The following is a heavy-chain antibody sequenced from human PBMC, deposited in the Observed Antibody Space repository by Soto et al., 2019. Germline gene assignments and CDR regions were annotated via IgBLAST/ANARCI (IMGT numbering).Heavy chain of an antibody. D-gene: IGHD6-6*01. CDR2: IYDSGST. Sequence: WTWIRQPPGTALEWIGNIYDSGSTSYNPSLKSRVTMSVDTSKNQFSLRLTSVTAADTAVYFCARGSSSYYDYGMDVWGQGTTVTVSS. V-gene: IGHV4-30-2*01. J-gene: IGHJ6*02. CDR3: ARGSSSYYDYGMDV.